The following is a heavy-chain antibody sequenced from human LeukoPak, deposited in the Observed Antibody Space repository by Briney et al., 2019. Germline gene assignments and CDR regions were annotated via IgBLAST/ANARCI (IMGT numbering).Heavy chain of an antibody. CDR2: INHSGST. V-gene: IGHV4-34*01. CDR3: ARGAPPGYYYDYYMDV. Sequence: PSETLSLTCAVYGGSFSGYYWSWIRQPPGKGLEWIGEINHSGSTNYNPSLKSRVTISVDTSKNQFSLKLSSVTAADTAVYYCARGAPPGYYYDYYMDVWGKGTTVTISS. J-gene: IGHJ6*03. CDR1: GGSFSGYY.